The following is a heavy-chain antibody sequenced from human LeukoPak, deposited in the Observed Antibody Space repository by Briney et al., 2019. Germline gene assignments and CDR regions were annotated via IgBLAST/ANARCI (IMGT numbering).Heavy chain of an antibody. J-gene: IGHJ5*02. CDR2: INHSGST. D-gene: IGHD6-13*01. Sequence: SETLSLTCAVYGGSLSGYYWSWIRQPPGKGLEWIGEINHSGSTNYNPSLKSRVTISVDTSKNQFSLKLSSVTAADTAVYYCARGSGAAAGNWFDPWGQGTLVTVSS. CDR3: ARGSGAAAGNWFDP. CDR1: GGSLSGYY. V-gene: IGHV4-34*01.